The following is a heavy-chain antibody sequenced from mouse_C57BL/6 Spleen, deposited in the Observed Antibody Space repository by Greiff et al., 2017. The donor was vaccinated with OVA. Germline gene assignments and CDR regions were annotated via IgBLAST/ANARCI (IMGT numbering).Heavy chain of an antibody. V-gene: IGHV5-17*01. J-gene: IGHJ4*01. Sequence: EVMLVESGGGLVKPGGSLKLSCAASGFTFSDYGMHWVRQAPEKGLEWVAYISSGSSTIYYADTVKGRFTLSRDNAKNTLFLQMTSLRSEDTAMDYCARPGSSGYAMDYWGQGTSVTVAS. CDR3: ARPGSSGYAMDY. CDR2: ISSGSSTI. CDR1: GFTFSDYG. D-gene: IGHD3-2*02.